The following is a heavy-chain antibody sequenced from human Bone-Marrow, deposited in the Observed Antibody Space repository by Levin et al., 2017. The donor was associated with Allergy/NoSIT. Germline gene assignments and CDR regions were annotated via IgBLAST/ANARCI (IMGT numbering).Heavy chain of an antibody. Sequence: ASVKVSCKGSGYSFTSYWIGWVRQMPGKGLEWMGIIYPGDSDTTYSPSLQGQVTISAEKSISTAYLQWSSLKASDTATYYCARQGYESSGYYWAYWGQGTLVTVSS. CDR2: IYPGDSDT. V-gene: IGHV5-51*01. CDR3: ARQGYESSGYYWAY. J-gene: IGHJ4*02. CDR1: GYSFTSYW. D-gene: IGHD3-22*01.